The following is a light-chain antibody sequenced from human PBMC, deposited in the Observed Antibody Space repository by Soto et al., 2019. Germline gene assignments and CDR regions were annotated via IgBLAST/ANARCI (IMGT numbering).Light chain of an antibody. CDR2: SNS. CDR3: QYYDTSLSGPSGIYV. CDR1: TSNIGAGSD. V-gene: IGLV1-40*01. J-gene: IGLJ1*01. Sequence: QSVLTQPPSVSGAPGQRVTISCTGTTSNIGAGSDIHWYQQLPGKAPKLLIYSNSHRPSGVPSRFSGSKSGTSASLAITGLQAEDEGDYYCQYYDTSLSGPSGIYVFGSGTKLTVL.